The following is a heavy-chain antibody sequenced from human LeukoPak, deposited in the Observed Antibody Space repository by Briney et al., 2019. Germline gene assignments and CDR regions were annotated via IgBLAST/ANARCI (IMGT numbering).Heavy chain of an antibody. CDR3: ASQDSYGYAFGY. J-gene: IGHJ4*02. CDR1: GGSISSYY. D-gene: IGHD5-18*01. V-gene: IGHV4-4*07. Sequence: SSETLSLTCSVSGGSISSYYWSSIRQPAGKGLEWIGRIYTSGSTNYNPSLKSRVTMSVDTSKNQFSLKLSSATAADTAVYYCASQDSYGYAFGYWGQGTLVTVSS. CDR2: IYTSGST.